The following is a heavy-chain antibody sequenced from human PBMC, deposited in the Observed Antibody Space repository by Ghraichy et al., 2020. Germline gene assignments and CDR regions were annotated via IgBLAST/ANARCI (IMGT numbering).Heavy chain of an antibody. J-gene: IGHJ6*02. CDR1: GYTFTSSV. CDR3: AREEDFGVVMMGYYGMDV. CDR2: ISAYNGNT. V-gene: IGHV1-18*04. Sequence: ASVKVSCKASGYTFTSSVISWVRQAPGQGLEWMGWISAYNGNTNYAQKLQGRVTMTTDTSTSTAYMELRSLRSDDTAVYYCAREEDFGVVMMGYYGMDVWGQGTTVTVSS. D-gene: IGHD3-3*01.